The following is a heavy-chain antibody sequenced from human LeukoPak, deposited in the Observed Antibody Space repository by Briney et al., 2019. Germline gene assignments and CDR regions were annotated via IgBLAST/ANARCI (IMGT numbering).Heavy chain of an antibody. CDR2: IYPGDSDT. CDR1: GYSFSNYW. V-gene: IGHV5-51*01. J-gene: IGHJ3*02. Sequence: RGESLKISCKGSGYSFSNYWIGWVRQMPGKGLEWMGIIYPGDSDTRYSPSFQGQVTISADKSISTAYLQWSSLKASDTAMYYCARVVRYCSSTSCSSGRAFDIWGQGTMVTVSS. CDR3: ARVVRYCSSTSCSSGRAFDI. D-gene: IGHD2-2*01.